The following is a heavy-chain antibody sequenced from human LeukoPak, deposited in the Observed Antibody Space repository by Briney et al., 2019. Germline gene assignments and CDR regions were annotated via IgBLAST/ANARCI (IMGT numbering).Heavy chain of an antibody. CDR2: IYYSGST. CDR3: ARGRLGWDYDTSFFHFDY. J-gene: IGHJ4*02. D-gene: IGHD3-22*01. CDR1: GGSISSGSYY. V-gene: IGHV4-61*01. Sequence: SETLSLTCTVSGGSISSGSYYWSWIRQPPGKGLEWIGYIYYSGSTNYNPSLKSRVTISVDTSKNQFSLKLSSVTAADTAVYYCARGRLGWDYDTSFFHFDYWGQGTLVTVSS.